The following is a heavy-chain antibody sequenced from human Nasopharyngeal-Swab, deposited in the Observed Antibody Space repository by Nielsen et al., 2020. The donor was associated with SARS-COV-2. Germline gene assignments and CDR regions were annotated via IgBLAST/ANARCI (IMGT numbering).Heavy chain of an antibody. D-gene: IGHD6-19*01. J-gene: IGHJ6*02. CDR1: GYTFTGYY. CDR3: ARDPTSVAGTGDYYYGMDV. Sequence: ASVKVSCKASGYTFTGYYTHWVRQAPGQGLEWMGRINPNSGGTNYAQKFQGRVTMTRDTSISTAYMELSRLRSDDTAVYYCARDPTSVAGTGDYYYGMDVWGQGTTVTVSS. V-gene: IGHV1-2*06. CDR2: INPNSGGT.